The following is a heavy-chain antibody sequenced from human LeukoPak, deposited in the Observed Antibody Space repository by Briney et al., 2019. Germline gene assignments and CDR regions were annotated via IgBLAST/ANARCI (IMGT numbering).Heavy chain of an antibody. Sequence: SETLSLTCTVSGGSISSSNYYWGWIRQPPGKGLEWIGNIFYSGSTYYNPSLKSRVTISIDTTKNQFSLKLNSMTAADPAVYYCVRDYGTGPTPPRFDYWGQGTLVTVSS. CDR1: GGSISSSNYY. V-gene: IGHV4-39*07. D-gene: IGHD3-16*01. J-gene: IGHJ4*02. CDR3: VRDYGTGPTPPRFDY. CDR2: IFYSGST.